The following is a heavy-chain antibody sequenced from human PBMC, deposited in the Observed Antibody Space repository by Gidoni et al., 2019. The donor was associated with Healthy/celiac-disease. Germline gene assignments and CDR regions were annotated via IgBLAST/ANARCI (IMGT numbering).Heavy chain of an antibody. CDR2: IYYSGST. Sequence: QLQLQESGPGLVKPSETLSLTCTVSGGSISSSSYYWGWIRQPPGKGLEWIGSIYYSGSTYYNPSLKSRVTISVDTSKNQFSLKLSSVTAADTAVYYCARHGRDVDTATVTHWGQGTLVTVSS. CDR1: GGSISSSSYY. V-gene: IGHV4-39*01. CDR3: ARHGRDVDTATVTH. J-gene: IGHJ4*02. D-gene: IGHD5-18*01.